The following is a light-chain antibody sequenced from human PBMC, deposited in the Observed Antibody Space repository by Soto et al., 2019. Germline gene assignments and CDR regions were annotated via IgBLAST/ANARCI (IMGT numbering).Light chain of an antibody. J-gene: IGLJ1*01. CDR2: EVS. V-gene: IGLV2-8*01. Sequence: QSVLTQPPSASGSPGQSVTISCTGTSSDVGGYNYVSWYQQHPGKAPKLMIYEVSYRPPGVPDRFSGSKSGNTASLTVSGLQAEDEADYYCSSYAGSSTVFGTGTKVTVL. CDR1: SSDVGGYNY. CDR3: SSYAGSSTV.